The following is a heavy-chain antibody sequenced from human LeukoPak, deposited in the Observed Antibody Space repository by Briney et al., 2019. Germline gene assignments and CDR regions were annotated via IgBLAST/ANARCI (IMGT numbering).Heavy chain of an antibody. Sequence: PGRSLRLSCAASGFSFSSYAMHWVRQAPGKGLEWVAVISYDGYNKYYADFVKGRFTISRDNSKNTLFLQMNSLRADDTAVYYCARGYSYGQDYWGQGTLVTVSS. J-gene: IGHJ4*02. D-gene: IGHD5-18*01. V-gene: IGHV3-30-3*01. CDR2: ISYDGYNK. CDR1: GFSFSSYA. CDR3: ARGYSYGQDY.